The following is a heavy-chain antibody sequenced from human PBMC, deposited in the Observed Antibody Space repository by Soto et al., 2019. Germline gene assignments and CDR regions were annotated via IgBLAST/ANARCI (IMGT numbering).Heavy chain of an antibody. CDR2: RNPNSGKA. CDR3: ARGLVVVSATYWYFDR. Sequence: QVKLVQSGAEVKKPGASVKVSCKASGYTFTSYDINWVRQAAGQGLEWIGWRNPNSGKAVYAQKFQGRVTMAGNTSISTAYMELSSLRSDDTAVYFCARGLVVVSATYWYFDRGGRGTLVTVSS. V-gene: IGHV1-8*01. D-gene: IGHD2-15*01. J-gene: IGHJ2*01. CDR1: GYTFTSYD.